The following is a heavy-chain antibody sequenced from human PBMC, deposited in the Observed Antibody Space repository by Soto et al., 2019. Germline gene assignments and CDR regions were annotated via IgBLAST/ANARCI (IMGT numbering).Heavy chain of an antibody. V-gene: IGHV1-8*01. CDR1: GYTFTSYD. J-gene: IGHJ6*02. CDR3: ARGKAMATSSSGYGMDV. Sequence: QVQLVQSGAEVKKPGASVKVSCKASGYTFTSYDINWVRQATGQGLEWMGWMNPNSGNTGYAQKFQGRVTMTRNTSISTAYMELSSLRSEDTAVYYWARGKAMATSSSGYGMDVWGQGTTVTVSS. D-gene: IGHD5-18*01. CDR2: MNPNSGNT.